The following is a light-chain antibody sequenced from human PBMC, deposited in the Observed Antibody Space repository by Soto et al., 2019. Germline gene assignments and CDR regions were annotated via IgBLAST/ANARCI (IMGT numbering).Light chain of an antibody. CDR3: QSYDTSLSGVI. Sequence: QSVLTQTPSVSGDPGQKITMSCTGSSSNIGAGYDVHWYQQLPGAAPRLLIYADNHRPSGVPDRFSASNSGTSASLAITGLQGEDEAVYYCQSYDTSLSGVIFGAGTKVTVL. CDR1: SSNIGAGYD. J-gene: IGLJ2*01. CDR2: ADN. V-gene: IGLV1-40*01.